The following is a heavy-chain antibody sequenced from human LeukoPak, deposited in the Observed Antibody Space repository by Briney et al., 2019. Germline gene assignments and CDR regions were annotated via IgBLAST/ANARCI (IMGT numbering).Heavy chain of an antibody. J-gene: IGHJ4*02. CDR2: ISFSGTYI. Sequence: GGSLRLSCAAAGFSFSSYSMNWVRQAPGKGLEWVSSISFSGTYIYYADSLKGRITISRDNARRSLFLQMNSLRAEDTAVYYCARRALTERGHSYGLDYWGQGTLVTVSS. D-gene: IGHD5-18*01. CDR1: GFSFSSYS. V-gene: IGHV3-21*01. CDR3: ARRALTERGHSYGLDY.